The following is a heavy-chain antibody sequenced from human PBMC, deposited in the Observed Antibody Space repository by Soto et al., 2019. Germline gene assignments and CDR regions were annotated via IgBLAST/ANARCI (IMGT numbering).Heavy chain of an antibody. V-gene: IGHV3-23*01. CDR2: ISGSGGST. D-gene: IGHD6-19*01. CDR3: AKAMWAVADQDNYFDY. J-gene: IGHJ4*02. CDR1: GFTFSSYA. Sequence: EVPLLESGGGLVQPGGSLRLSCAASGFTFSSYAMSWVRQAPGKGLEWVSAISGSGGSTYYADSVKGRFTISRDNSKNTLYLQMNSLRAEDTAVYYCAKAMWAVADQDNYFDYWGQGTLVTVSS.